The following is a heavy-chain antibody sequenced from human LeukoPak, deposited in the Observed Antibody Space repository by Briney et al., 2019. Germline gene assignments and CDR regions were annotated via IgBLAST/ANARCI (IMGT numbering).Heavy chain of an antibody. CDR3: ASAPRTYYYDSSGYFDY. CDR1: GFTFSSYA. D-gene: IGHD3-22*01. V-gene: IGHV3-30-3*01. Sequence: GGSLRLSCAASGFTFSSYAMHWVRQAPGKGLEWVAVISDDGSNKYYADSVKGRFTISRDNSKNTLYLQMNSLRAEDKAVYYCASAPRTYYYDSSGYFDYWGQGTLVTVSS. J-gene: IGHJ4*02. CDR2: ISDDGSNK.